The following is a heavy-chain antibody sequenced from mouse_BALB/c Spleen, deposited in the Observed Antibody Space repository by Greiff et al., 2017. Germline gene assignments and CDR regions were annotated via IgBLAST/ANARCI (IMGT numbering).Heavy chain of an antibody. CDR2: IWAGGST. J-gene: IGHJ3*01. CDR3: ARDGYDARFAY. D-gene: IGHD2-2*01. CDR1: GFSLTSYG. Sequence: VKLVESGPGLVAPSQTLSITCTASGFSLTSYGVHWVRQPPGKGLEWLGVIWAGGSTNYNSALMSRLSISKDNSKSQVFLKMNSLQTDYTAMYYCARDGYDARFAYWGQGTLVTVSA. V-gene: IGHV2-9*02.